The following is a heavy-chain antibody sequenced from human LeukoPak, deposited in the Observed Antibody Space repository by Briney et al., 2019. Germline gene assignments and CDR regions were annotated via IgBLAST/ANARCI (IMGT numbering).Heavy chain of an antibody. Sequence: GASVKVSCKASGYTFTSYGISWVRQAPGQGLEWMGWISAYNGNTNYAQKLQGRVTMTTDTSTSTAYMELRSLRSDDTAVYYCARAPLVVPAAIVGTRYFDYWGQGTLVTVSS. CDR3: ARAPLVVPAAIVGTRYFDY. J-gene: IGHJ4*02. D-gene: IGHD2-2*02. V-gene: IGHV1-18*01. CDR2: ISAYNGNT. CDR1: GYTFTSYG.